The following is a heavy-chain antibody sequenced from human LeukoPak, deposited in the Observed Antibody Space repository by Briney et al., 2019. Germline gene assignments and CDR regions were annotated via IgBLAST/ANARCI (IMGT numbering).Heavy chain of an antibody. V-gene: IGHV3-11*01. Sequence: GGSLRLSCAASGFTFSDYYMSWIRQAPGKGLEWVSYISSTAITINYADSVKGRLHISRDNVKNLLYLQMNSLRADDTAVYYCARGRDYAGIAAMYDHWGQGMLVTVSS. D-gene: IGHD4-23*01. CDR3: ARGRDYAGIAAMYDH. J-gene: IGHJ4*02. CDR1: GFTFSDYY. CDR2: ISSTAITI.